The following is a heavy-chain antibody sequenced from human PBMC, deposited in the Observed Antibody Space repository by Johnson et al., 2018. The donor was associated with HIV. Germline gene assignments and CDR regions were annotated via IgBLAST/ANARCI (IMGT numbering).Heavy chain of an antibody. CDR3: ARLPSGYSRDDLDI. CDR2: ITYDGTNK. D-gene: IGHD5-18*01. J-gene: IGHJ3*02. V-gene: IGHV3-30*03. Sequence: QVQLVESGGGVVQPGRSLRLSCTASGFTFSNYAIHWVSQAPGKGLEWVAGITYDGTNKYYADSVKGRFTLSRDTSKNTLDLQMNSLRPEDTAVYYCARLPSGYSRDDLDIWGQGTMVTVSS. CDR1: GFTFSNYA.